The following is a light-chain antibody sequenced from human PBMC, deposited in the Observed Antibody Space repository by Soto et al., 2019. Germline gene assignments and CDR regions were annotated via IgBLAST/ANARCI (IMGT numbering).Light chain of an antibody. J-gene: IGKJ4*01. CDR1: QDISSW. V-gene: IGKV1-12*01. CDR2: AAS. CDR3: QQANSFPLT. Sequence: DIQMTQSPSSVSASVGDRVTITCRASQDISSWLAWYQQKPGKAPKLLIYAASSLHSGVPPRFSGSESGTYFTLTISSLQPEDSASYYGQQANSFPLTFGGGTKVEIK.